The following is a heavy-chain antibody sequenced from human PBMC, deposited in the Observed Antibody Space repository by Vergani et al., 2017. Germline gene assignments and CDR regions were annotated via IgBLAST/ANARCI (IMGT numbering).Heavy chain of an antibody. CDR2: IWYDGSNK. Sequence: VQLLESGGGLVQTGGSLRLSCAASGFTFSTYAMSWVRQAPGKGLEWVAVIWYDGSNKYYADSVKGRFTISRDNSKNTLYLQMNSLRAEDTAVYYCARESDFWNPAFDYWGQGTLVTVSS. V-gene: IGHV3-33*08. CDR1: GFTFSTYA. CDR3: ARESDFWNPAFDY. J-gene: IGHJ4*02. D-gene: IGHD3-3*01.